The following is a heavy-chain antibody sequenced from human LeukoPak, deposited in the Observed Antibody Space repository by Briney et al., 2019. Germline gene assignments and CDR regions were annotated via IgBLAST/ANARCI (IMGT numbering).Heavy chain of an antibody. CDR1: GYTFTSYG. CDR3: ARVLWRPSGYSSGPEKRFDY. V-gene: IGHV1-18*01. Sequence: ASVKVSCKASGYTFTSYGISWVRQAPGQGLEWMGWISAYNGNTNYAQKLQGRVTMTTDTSTSTAYMELRSLRSDDTAVYYCARVLWRPSGYSSGPEKRFDYWGQGTLVTVSS. D-gene: IGHD3-22*01. J-gene: IGHJ4*02. CDR2: ISAYNGNT.